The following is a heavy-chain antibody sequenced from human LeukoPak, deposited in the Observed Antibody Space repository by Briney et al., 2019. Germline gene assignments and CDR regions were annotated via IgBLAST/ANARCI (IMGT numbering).Heavy chain of an antibody. V-gene: IGHV4-34*01. CDR3: ASTSYDSSGYFDY. D-gene: IGHD3-22*01. CDR1: GGSFSGYY. J-gene: IGHJ4*02. Sequence: SETLSLTCAVYGGSFSGYYWSWIRQPPGKGLEWIGSIYFSGSTYYNPSLKSRVAISVDTSKNQFSLKLSSVTAADTTIYYCASTSYDSSGYFDYWGQGTLVTVSS. CDR2: IYFSGST.